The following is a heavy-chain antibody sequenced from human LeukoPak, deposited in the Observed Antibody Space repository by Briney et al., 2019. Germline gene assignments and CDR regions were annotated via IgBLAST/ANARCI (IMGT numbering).Heavy chain of an antibody. D-gene: IGHD2-2*01. Sequence: PGGSLRLSCAASGFTVSSNYMSWVRQAPGKGLGWVSVIYSGGSTYYADSVKGRFTISRDNSKNTLYLQMSSLRAEDTAVYYCVNGYCSSTSCYAVMDYWGQGTLVTVSS. CDR2: IYSGGST. CDR1: GFTVSSNY. V-gene: IGHV3-53*05. CDR3: VNGYCSSTSCYAVMDY. J-gene: IGHJ4*02.